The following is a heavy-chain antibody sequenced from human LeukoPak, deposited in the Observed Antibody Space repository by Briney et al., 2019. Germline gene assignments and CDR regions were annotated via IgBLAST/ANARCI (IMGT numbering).Heavy chain of an antibody. CDR1: GFTFSNYA. J-gene: IGHJ4*02. D-gene: IGHD3-10*01. CDR2: TSGSGGST. V-gene: IGHV3-23*01. CDR3: AKSAAWFGQSYYFDF. Sequence: GGSLRLSCAASGFTFSNYAMSWVRQAPGRGLEWVSTTSGSGGSTYYADSVRGRFTLSRDNSKNTLFLQMSSLRGDDTAIYYCAKSAAWFGQSYYFDFWGQGTLVTVSS.